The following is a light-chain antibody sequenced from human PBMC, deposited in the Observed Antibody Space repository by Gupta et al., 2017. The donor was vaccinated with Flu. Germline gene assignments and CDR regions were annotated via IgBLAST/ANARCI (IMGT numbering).Light chain of an antibody. CDR3: QHDSTSHT. Sequence: EIVLTKSPATLSFSPGERPTRTCRASQSVASYLVWYQQKTGQAPRLLIYGASSRATGHPDRFSGSGGGKDFSLTSSGRETEDCAVYYGQHDSTSHTFGQGTKMEIK. CDR2: GAS. V-gene: IGKV3-20*01. CDR1: QSVASY. J-gene: IGKJ2*01.